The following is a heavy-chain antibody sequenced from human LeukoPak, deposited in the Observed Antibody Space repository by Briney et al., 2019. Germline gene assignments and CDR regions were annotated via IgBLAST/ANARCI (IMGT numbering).Heavy chain of an antibody. D-gene: IGHD3-3*01. J-gene: IGHJ6*02. CDR3: ARGDAAQFPIFGVVIMGYYYYGMDV. CDR2: INPNGGST. V-gene: IGHV1-46*01. Sequence: ASVKVSCKASGYTFTSYYMHWVRQAPGQGLEWMGIINPNGGSTSYAQKFQGRVTMTRNTSISTAYMELSSLRSEDTAVYYCARGDAAQFPIFGVVIMGYYYYGMDVWGQGTTVTVSS. CDR1: GYTFTSYY.